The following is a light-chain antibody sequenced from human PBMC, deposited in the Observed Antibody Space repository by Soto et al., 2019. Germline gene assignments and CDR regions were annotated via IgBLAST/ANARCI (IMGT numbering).Light chain of an antibody. J-gene: IGLJ1*01. CDR3: SSYTSSDAYV. CDR2: EVS. CDR1: SSDVGRYTY. Sequence: QSALTQPASVSGSPGQSITISCTGTSSDVGRYTYVSWYQLHPGKAPKLLVYEVSNRPSGVSNRFSGSKSGNTASLTISGLQAEDEADYYCSSYTSSDAYVFGTGTKLTVL. V-gene: IGLV2-14*01.